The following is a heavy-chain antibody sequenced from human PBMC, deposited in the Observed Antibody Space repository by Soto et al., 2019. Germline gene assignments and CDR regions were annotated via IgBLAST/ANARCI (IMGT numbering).Heavy chain of an antibody. CDR2: ISSSGSTI. CDR1: GFTFSSYS. CDR3: ARGNPITMIVVVAPDFDY. D-gene: IGHD3-22*01. J-gene: IGHJ4*02. Sequence: EVQLVESGGGLVQPGGSPRLSCAASGFTFSSYSMNWVRQAPGKGLEWVSYISSSGSTIYYADSVKGRFTISRDNAKNSLYLQMNSLRDEDTAVYYCARGNPITMIVVVAPDFDYWGQGTLVTVSS. V-gene: IGHV3-48*02.